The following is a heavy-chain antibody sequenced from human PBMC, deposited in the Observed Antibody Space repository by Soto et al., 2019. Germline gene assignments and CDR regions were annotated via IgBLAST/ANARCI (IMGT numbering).Heavy chain of an antibody. D-gene: IGHD1-7*01. CDR1: GVTFSSDA. V-gene: IGHV3-23*01. Sequence: EAQLLESGGGLAHQGGSLTLSCAASGVTFSSDAMTWVRQAPGKGLEWLSTISNSGGTTHYADSVKGRFTVSRDNFKSPLYLLMNSLRAEDTAVYYCAKLRRGTTGTEGFDPWGQGTLVTVSS. J-gene: IGHJ5*02. CDR2: ISNSGGTT. CDR3: AKLRRGTTGTEGFDP.